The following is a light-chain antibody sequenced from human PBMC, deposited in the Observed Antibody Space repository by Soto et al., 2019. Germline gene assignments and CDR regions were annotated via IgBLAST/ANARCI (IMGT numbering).Light chain of an antibody. CDR3: QQTYSPPLS. CDR1: QTVFNC. V-gene: IGKV1-39*01. CDR2: GTS. J-gene: IGKJ5*01. Sequence: IQMTQSPSSLSASVGDRVTIPCRASQTVFNCLNWYQQKARMAPKLLIYGTSKLQGGVPSRFNGSGSGAEFTLTISSLRPEDVATYYGQQTYSPPLSFGQGTRLEIK.